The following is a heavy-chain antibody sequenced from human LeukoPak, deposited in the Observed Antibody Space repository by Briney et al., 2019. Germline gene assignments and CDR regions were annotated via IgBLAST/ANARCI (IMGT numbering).Heavy chain of an antibody. D-gene: IGHD3-9*01. CDR2: ISGYNGNT. V-gene: IGHV1-18*01. J-gene: IGHJ4*02. Sequence: ASVKVSCKASGNTFTSYGITWVRQAPGQGLEWMGWISGYNGNTNYAQKLQGRVTMTTDTSTSTAYMELRSLRSDDTAVYYCARVMYFDWLLEDYWGQGTQVTVSS. CDR3: ARVMYFDWLLEDY. CDR1: GNTFTSYG.